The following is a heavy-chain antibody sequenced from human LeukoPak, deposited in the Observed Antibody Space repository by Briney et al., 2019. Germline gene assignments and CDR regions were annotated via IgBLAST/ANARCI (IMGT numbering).Heavy chain of an antibody. D-gene: IGHD3-9*01. J-gene: IGHJ6*04. CDR1: GGSFSGYY. V-gene: IGHV4-34*01. Sequence: SETLSLTCAVYGGSFSGYYWSWIRQPPGKGLEWIGEINHSGNTNYNPSLKSRVTISVDTSKNQFSLKLSSVTAADTAVYYCARVRLTGYYYYYYGMDVWGKGTTVTVSS. CDR2: INHSGNT. CDR3: ARVRLTGYYYYYYGMDV.